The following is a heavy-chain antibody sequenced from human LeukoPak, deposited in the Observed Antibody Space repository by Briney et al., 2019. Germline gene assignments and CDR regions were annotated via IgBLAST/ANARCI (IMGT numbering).Heavy chain of an antibody. J-gene: IGHJ4*02. CDR1: GFTFSNYD. V-gene: IGHV3-21*01. Sequence: GGSLRLSCAASGFTFSNYDMHWVRQAPGKGLEWVSAISSSSSYIYYADSIKGRFSISRDNAENSLYLQMNSLRAVDTAVYFCARGEEKATITALDSWGQGTLVTVSS. D-gene: IGHD5-24*01. CDR3: ARGEEKATITALDS. CDR2: ISSSSSYI.